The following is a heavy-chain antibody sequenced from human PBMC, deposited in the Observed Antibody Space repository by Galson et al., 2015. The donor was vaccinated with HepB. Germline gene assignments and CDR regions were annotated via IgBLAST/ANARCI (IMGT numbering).Heavy chain of an antibody. J-gene: IGHJ4*02. Sequence: SVKVSCKASGYTFTSYGISWVRQAPGQGLEWMGWISAYNGNTNYAQKLQGRVTMTTDTSTSTAYMELRSLRSDDTAVYYCAGRGIYDSSGDFDYWGQGTLVTVSS. CDR2: ISAYNGNT. D-gene: IGHD3-22*01. V-gene: IGHV1-18*01. CDR1: GYTFTSYG. CDR3: AGRGIYDSSGDFDY.